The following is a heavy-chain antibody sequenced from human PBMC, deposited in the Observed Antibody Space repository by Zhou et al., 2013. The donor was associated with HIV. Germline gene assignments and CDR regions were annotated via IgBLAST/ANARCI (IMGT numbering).Heavy chain of an antibody. J-gene: IGHJ3*02. V-gene: IGHV1-69*01. D-gene: IGHD4-17*01. CDR2: IIPIFGTA. CDR1: GGTFSSYA. CDR3: ARSYPTVTTLLSAFDI. Sequence: QVQLVQSGPEVKKPGSSVKVSCKASGGTFSSYAISWVRQAPGQGLEWMGGIIPIFGTANYAQKFQGRVTITADESTSTAYMELSSLRSEDTAVYYCARSYPTVTTLLSAFDIWGQGTMVTVSS.